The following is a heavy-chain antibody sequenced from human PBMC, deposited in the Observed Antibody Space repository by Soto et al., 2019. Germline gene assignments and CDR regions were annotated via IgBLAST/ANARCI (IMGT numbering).Heavy chain of an antibody. D-gene: IGHD6-19*01. CDR2: INPSYGTT. CDR3: VRDKAAGIYYYYVMDV. V-gene: IGHV1-46*01. CDR1: GYTFTSYY. J-gene: IGHJ6*02. Sequence: ASVKVSCKASGYTFTSYYMHWVRQAPGQGLEWMGMINPSYGTTVYAQNFQGRVTMTRDTSTSTVYMDPTSLRSEDTAVYYCVRDKAAGIYYYYVMDVWGQGTTVTVSS.